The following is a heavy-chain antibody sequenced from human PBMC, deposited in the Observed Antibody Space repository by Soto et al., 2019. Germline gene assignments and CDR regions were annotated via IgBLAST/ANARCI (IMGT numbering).Heavy chain of an antibody. J-gene: IGHJ4*02. Sequence: EVQLVESGGGLVQPGGSLRLSCAASGFTFSDHYMDWVRQTPGKGLEWVGRTRNKANSYTTEYAASVKGRFTISRDDSKNSLYLQMNSLKTEDTAVYYWARPPYDSSGYYPNWGQGTLVTVSS. CDR2: TRNKANSYTT. CDR3: ARPPYDSSGYYPN. CDR1: GFTFSDHY. D-gene: IGHD3-22*01. V-gene: IGHV3-72*01.